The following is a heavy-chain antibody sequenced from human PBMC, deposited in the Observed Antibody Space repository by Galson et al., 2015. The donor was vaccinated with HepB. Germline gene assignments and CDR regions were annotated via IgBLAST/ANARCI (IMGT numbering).Heavy chain of an antibody. J-gene: IGHJ4*02. Sequence: SLRLSCAASGFTVSSNYMSWVRQAPGKGLEWVSVIYSGGSTYYADSVKGRFTISRDNSKSTLYLQMNSLRAEDTAVYYCARDPPYYGSGVPGYFDYWGQGTLVTVSS. CDR1: GFTVSSNY. CDR3: ARDPPYYGSGVPGYFDY. D-gene: IGHD3-10*01. CDR2: IYSGGST. V-gene: IGHV3-66*01.